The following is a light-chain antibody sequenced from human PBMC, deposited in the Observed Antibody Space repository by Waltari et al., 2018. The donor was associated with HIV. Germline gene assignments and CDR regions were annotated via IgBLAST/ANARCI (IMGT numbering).Light chain of an antibody. CDR3: QSYDSSLSGSV. Sequence: GPGQRVTISCTGSSSNIGAGYDVHWYQQLPGTAPKLLIYGNNNRPSGVPDRFSGSKSGTSASLAITGLQAEDEADYYCQSYDSSLSGSVFGGGTKLTVL. J-gene: IGLJ3*02. V-gene: IGLV1-40*01. CDR2: GNN. CDR1: SSNIGAGYD.